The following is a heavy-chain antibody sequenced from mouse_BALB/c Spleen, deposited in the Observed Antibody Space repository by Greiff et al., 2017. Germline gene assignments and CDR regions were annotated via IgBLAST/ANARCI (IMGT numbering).Heavy chain of an antibody. CDR1: GFTFSDYY. CDR3: ARGHYYGYYFDY. J-gene: IGHJ2*01. CDR2: ISDGGSYT. Sequence: EVMLVESGGGLVKPGGSLKLSCAASGFTFSDYYMYWVRQTPEKRLEWVATISDGGSYTYYPDSVKGRFTISRDNAKNNLYLQMSSLKSEDTAMYYCARGHYYGYYFDYWGQGTTLTVSS. D-gene: IGHD1-2*01. V-gene: IGHV5-4*02.